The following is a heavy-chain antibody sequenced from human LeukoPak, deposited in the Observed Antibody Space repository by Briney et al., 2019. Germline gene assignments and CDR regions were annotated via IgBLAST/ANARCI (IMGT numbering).Heavy chain of an antibody. D-gene: IGHD3-16*01. CDR2: VPYSGRT. CDR3: ARDGGETENGGGDTNWFDP. CDR1: GASITSDNYY. Sequence: SETLSLTCTVSGASITSDNYYWGWIRQSPGKGLEWLGSVPYSGRTYYNPSLKNRVTISLDASRNEFSLKLSSVTAADTAVYYCARDGGETENGGGDTNWFDPWCQGTPVTVSS. V-gene: IGHV4-39*07. J-gene: IGHJ5*02.